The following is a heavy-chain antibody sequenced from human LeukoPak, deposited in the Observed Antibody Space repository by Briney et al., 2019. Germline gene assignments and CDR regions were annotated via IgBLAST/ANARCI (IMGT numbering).Heavy chain of an antibody. D-gene: IGHD1-7*01. CDR1: GDSVSSNSAA. CDR2: TYYRSKWFN. Sequence: SQTLSPTCAISGDSVSSNSAAWSWIRQSPSRGLEWLGRTYYRSKWFNDYALSVKRRMTINPDTSKNQFSLQLNSVTPEDTAVYYCARDLHELELYYFDSWGQGTPVIVSS. J-gene: IGHJ4*02. CDR3: ARDLHELELYYFDS. V-gene: IGHV6-1*01.